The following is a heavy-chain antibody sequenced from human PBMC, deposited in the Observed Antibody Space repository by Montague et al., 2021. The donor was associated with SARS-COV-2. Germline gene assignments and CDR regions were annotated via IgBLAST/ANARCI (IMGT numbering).Heavy chain of an antibody. V-gene: IGHV3-23*01. CDR3: AKIPSYQLKLLDDDYGTDV. CDR2: ISGSGSST. J-gene: IGHJ6*02. D-gene: IGHD2-2*01. Sequence: SLRLSCAASGFSFSDYGMTWVRQAPGKGLEWVSAISGSGSSTIYADSVKGRFTISRDNSENTVYLDVMSVRADDTAVYYCAKIPSYQLKLLDDDYGTDVCGHKTTVTDS. CDR1: GFSFSDYG.